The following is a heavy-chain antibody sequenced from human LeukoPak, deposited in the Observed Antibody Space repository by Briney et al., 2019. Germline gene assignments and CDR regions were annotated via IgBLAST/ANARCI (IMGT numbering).Heavy chain of an antibody. CDR2: ISYDGSNK. CDR3: AREASYSTYFDY. J-gene: IGHJ4*02. Sequence: PGGSLRLSCAASGFTFSSYAMRWVRQAPGKGLEWVAVISYDGSNKYYADSVKGRFTISRDNSKNTLYLQMNSLRAEDTAVYYCAREASYSTYFDYWGQGTLVTVSS. CDR1: GFTFSSYA. D-gene: IGHD4-11*01. V-gene: IGHV3-30-3*01.